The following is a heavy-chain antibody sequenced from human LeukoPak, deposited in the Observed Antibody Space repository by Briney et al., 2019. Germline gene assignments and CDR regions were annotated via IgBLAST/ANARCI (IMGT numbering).Heavy chain of an antibody. J-gene: IGHJ4*02. Sequence: SETLSLTCAVYGGPFSDYYWTWIRQPPGKGLEWIGEVTHTGGTNSNPSLSSRVTITVDTSKKQFSLKLSSVTAADTAVYYCARATAGTTLFEGIDYWGQGTLVTVSS. D-gene: IGHD1-1*01. V-gene: IGHV4-34*01. CDR2: VTHTGGT. CDR3: ARATAGTTLFEGIDY. CDR1: GGPFSDYY.